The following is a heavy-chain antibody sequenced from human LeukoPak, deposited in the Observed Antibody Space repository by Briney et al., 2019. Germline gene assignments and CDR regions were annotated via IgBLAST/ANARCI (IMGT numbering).Heavy chain of an antibody. D-gene: IGHD6-19*01. V-gene: IGHV4-59*08. J-gene: IGHJ4*02. CDR3: ARGRYSSGSGYFDY. CDR2: IYYSGST. CDR1: GGSISSYY. Sequence: SETLSLSCTVSGGSISSYYWSWIRQPPGKGLEWIGYIYYSGSTNYNPSLKSRVTISVDTSKNQFSLKLSSVTAADTAVYYCARGRYSSGSGYFDYWGQGTLVTVSS.